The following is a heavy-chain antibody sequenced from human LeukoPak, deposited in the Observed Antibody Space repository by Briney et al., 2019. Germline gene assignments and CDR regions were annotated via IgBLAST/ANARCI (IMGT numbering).Heavy chain of an antibody. CDR1: GFTFSSYA. V-gene: IGHV3-7*01. CDR2: IKQDGSEK. CDR3: ASRAHFWSGPGG. Sequence: PGGSLRLSCAASGFTFSSYAMSWVRQAPGKGLEWVANIKQDGSEKYYVDSVKGRFTISRDNAKNSLYLQMNSLRAEDTAVYYCASRAHFWSGPGGWGQGTLVTVSS. D-gene: IGHD3-3*02. J-gene: IGHJ4*02.